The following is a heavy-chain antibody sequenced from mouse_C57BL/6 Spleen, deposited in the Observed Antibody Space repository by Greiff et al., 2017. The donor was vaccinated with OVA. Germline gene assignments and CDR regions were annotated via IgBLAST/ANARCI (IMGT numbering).Heavy chain of an antibody. CDR2: IYPGDGDT. J-gene: IGHJ4*01. Sequence: VQLQQSGPELVKPGASVKISCKASGYAFSSSWMNWVKQRPGKGLEWIGRIYPGDGDTNYNGKFKGKATLTAYKSSSTAYMQLSSLTSEDSAVYFCARDDSYAMDYWGQGTSVTVSS. V-gene: IGHV1-82*01. D-gene: IGHD2-4*01. CDR3: ARDDSYAMDY. CDR1: GYAFSSSW.